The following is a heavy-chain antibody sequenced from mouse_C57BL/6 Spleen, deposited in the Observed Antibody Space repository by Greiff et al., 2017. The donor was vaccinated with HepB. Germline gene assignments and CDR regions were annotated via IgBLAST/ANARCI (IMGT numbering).Heavy chain of an antibody. CDR2: IWRGGST. D-gene: IGHD2-5*01. CDR1: GFSLTSYG. Sequence: QVQLKQSGPGLVQPSQSLSITCTVSGFSLTSYGVHWVRQSPGKGLEWLGVIWRGGSTDYNAAFMSRLSITKDNSKSQVFFKMNSLQADDTAIYYCAKNWGAYYSNPYAMDYWGQGTSVTVSS. V-gene: IGHV2-5*01. J-gene: IGHJ4*01. CDR3: AKNWGAYYSNPYAMDY.